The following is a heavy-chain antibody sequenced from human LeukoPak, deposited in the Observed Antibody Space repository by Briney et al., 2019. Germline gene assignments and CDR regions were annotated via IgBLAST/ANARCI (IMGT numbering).Heavy chain of an antibody. D-gene: IGHD2-15*01. CDR2: ISSSGSTI. CDR3: ASTQRGDYFDY. V-gene: IGHV3-48*03. J-gene: IGHJ4*02. CDR1: GFTFSSYE. Sequence: GGSLRLSCAASGFTFSSYEMNWVRQAPGKGLEWASYISSSGSTIYYADSVKGRFTISRDNSKNTLYLQMNSLRAEDTAVYYCASTQRGDYFDYWGQGTLVTVSS.